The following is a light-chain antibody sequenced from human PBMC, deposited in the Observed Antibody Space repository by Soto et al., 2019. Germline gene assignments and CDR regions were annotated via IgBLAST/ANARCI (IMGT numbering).Light chain of an antibody. Sequence: QAVVTQEPSLTVSPGGTVTLTCASSTGAVTSAYYPAWFQQKPGQAPRALIYGSSHKHYWTPARFSGSLLGGKFALTLSGVQPEDEADDYCLLYYGGAWVVGGGTKLTVL. CDR1: TGAVTSAYY. CDR2: GSS. J-gene: IGLJ3*02. V-gene: IGLV7-43*01. CDR3: LLYYGGAWV.